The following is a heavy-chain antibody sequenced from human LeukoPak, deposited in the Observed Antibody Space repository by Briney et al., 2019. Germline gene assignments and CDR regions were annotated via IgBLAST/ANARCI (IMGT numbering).Heavy chain of an antibody. CDR3: ATDRGMWVTGTTNWFDP. Sequence: SETLSLTCTVSGGSISSYYWSWIRQPAGKGLEWIGRIYTSGSTNYNPSLKSRVTMSVDTSKNQFSLKLSSVTAADTAVYYCATDRGMWVTGTTNWFDPWGQGTLVTVSS. J-gene: IGHJ5*02. D-gene: IGHD1-7*01. CDR1: GGSISSYY. CDR2: IYTSGST. V-gene: IGHV4-4*07.